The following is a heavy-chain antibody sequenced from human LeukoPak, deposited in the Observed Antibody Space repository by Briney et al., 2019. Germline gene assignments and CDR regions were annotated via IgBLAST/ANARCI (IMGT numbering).Heavy chain of an antibody. CDR3: ARELRTLDS. CDR1: GFTFSSYW. Sequence: PGGSLRLSRAASGFTFSSYWMAWVRQAPGKGLEWVANIKHKGDDLNYVDSVEGRFSTSRDHAQNSLYLHMTSLRAEDRAVYYCARELRTLDSWGQGTLVTVSS. V-gene: IGHV3-7*01. J-gene: IGHJ4*02. CDR2: IKHKGDDL. D-gene: IGHD3-16*01.